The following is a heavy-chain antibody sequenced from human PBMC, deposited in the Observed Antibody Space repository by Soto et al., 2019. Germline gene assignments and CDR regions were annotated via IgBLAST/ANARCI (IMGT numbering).Heavy chain of an antibody. V-gene: IGHV4-34*01. CDR2: INHSGST. CDR3: ARERKYYYGSRRPNWFDP. D-gene: IGHD3-10*01. Sequence: QVQLQQWGAGLLKPSETLSLTCAVYGGSFSGYYWSWIRQPPGKGLEWIGEINHSGSTNYNPSLKSRVTISVDTSKNQFSLKLSSVTAADTAVYYCARERKYYYGSRRPNWFDPWGQGTLVTVSS. J-gene: IGHJ5*02. CDR1: GGSFSGYY.